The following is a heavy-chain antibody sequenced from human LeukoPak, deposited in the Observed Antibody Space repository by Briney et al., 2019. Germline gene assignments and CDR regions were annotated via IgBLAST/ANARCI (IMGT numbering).Heavy chain of an antibody. CDR2: IYPGDYDT. D-gene: IGHD3-22*01. CDR3: ARHSYYDTSGYSGAFDI. Sequence: GESLKLSCKGSGYSFTKYWIGGVRQMPGEGLEWMGLIYPGDYDTRYSASFQGQVNISADKSISTAYLQWSSLKASDTAMYYCARHSYYDTSGYSGAFDIWGQGTMVTASS. V-gene: IGHV5-51*01. CDR1: GYSFTKYW. J-gene: IGHJ3*02.